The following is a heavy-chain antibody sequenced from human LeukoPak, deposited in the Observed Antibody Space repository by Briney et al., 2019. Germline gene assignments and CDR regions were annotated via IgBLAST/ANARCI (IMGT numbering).Heavy chain of an antibody. D-gene: IGHD2-15*01. Sequence: PGGSLRLSCAASGFTLSNNYMSWVRQAPGKGLEWVSVMYSSGGTFYSDSVKGRFTISRDYSKNTLYLQMNSLRADDTAIYYCAKDSNGPAFWGQGTLVTVSS. CDR3: AKDSNGPAF. CDR1: GFTLSNNY. J-gene: IGHJ4*02. V-gene: IGHV3-53*01. CDR2: MYSSGGT.